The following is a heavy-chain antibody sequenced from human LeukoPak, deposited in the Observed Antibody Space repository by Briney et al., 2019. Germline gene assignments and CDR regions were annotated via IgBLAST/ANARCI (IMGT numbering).Heavy chain of an antibody. V-gene: IGHV3-74*01. CDR3: ARDIYGSGSSRYYYYGMDV. CDR2: INSDGSST. D-gene: IGHD3-10*01. J-gene: IGHJ6*02. CDR1: GFTFSSYW. Sequence: GGSLRLSCAASGFTFSSYWMHWVRQAPGKGLVWVSRINSDGSSTSYADSVKGRFTISRDKAKNTLYLQMNSLRAEDTAVYYCARDIYGSGSSRYYYYGMDVWGQGTTVTVSS.